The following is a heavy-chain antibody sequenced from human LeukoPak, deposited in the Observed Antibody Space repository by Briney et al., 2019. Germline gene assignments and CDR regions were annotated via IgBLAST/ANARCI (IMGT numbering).Heavy chain of an antibody. Sequence: PSETLSLTCTVSGGSISSGGYYWSWIRQHPGKGLEWIGNIYYSGSTYYNPSLKSRVTISVDTSKNQFSLKLSSVTAADTAVYYCAHYYDSSGYSPNYAFDIWGQGTMVTVSS. CDR2: IYYSGST. CDR3: AHYYDSSGYSPNYAFDI. V-gene: IGHV4-31*03. D-gene: IGHD3-22*01. CDR1: GGSISSGGYY. J-gene: IGHJ3*02.